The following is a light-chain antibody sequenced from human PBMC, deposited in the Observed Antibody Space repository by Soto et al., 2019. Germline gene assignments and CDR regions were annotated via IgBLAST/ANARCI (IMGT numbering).Light chain of an antibody. Sequence: IVLTQSPVTLSLSPGEIATLSCRASQSVSNNYLAWYQQKPGQTPRLLIHGASSRATGIPDRFSGSGSGTDFTLTISRLEPEDSAVYYCQQSGRPFGQGTKVDIK. V-gene: IGKV3-20*01. CDR2: GAS. CDR3: QQSGRP. J-gene: IGKJ1*01. CDR1: QSVSNNY.